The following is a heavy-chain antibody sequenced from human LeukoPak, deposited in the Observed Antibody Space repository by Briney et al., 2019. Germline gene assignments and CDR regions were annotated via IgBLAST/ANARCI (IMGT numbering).Heavy chain of an antibody. CDR3: ARGARWAYYFDY. J-gene: IGHJ4*02. Sequence: GGSMRLSCAASGFTFSSYEMNWVRQAPGKGLEWLSYISTRDNTIQYADSVKGRFTISRDNANNSVFLQMNNLRAEDSAIYYCARGARWAYYFDYWGQGSLVTVSS. CDR1: GFTFSSYE. V-gene: IGHV3-48*03. D-gene: IGHD4-23*01. CDR2: ISTRDNTI.